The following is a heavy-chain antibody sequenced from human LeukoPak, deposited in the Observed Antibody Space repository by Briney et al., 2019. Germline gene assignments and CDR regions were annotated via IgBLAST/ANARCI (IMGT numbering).Heavy chain of an antibody. D-gene: IGHD3-10*01. Sequence: PSETLSLTCSVTDYPISSGYFWGWIRQPPQKGLEWIATISHSGSTYFNPSLKSRVIVSIDASKNQFSLNLTSVTAADTAVYYCAREHCAGGHCYFLDYWGQGTLVTVSS. CDR2: ISHSGST. CDR1: DYPISSGYF. J-gene: IGHJ4*02. CDR3: AREHCAGGHCYFLDY. V-gene: IGHV4-38-2*02.